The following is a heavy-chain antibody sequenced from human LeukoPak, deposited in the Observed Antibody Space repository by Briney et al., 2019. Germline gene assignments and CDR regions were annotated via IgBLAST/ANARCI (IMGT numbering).Heavy chain of an antibody. V-gene: IGHV4-39*01. CDR1: GGSISSSSYY. J-gene: IGHJ5*02. CDR2: IYYSGST. Sequence: SETLSLTCTVSGGSISSSSYYWGWIRQPPGKGLEWIGSIYYSGSTYYNPSLKSRVTISVDTSKNQFSLKLSSVTAADTTVYYCARPEVVTSWFDPWGQGTLVTVSS. D-gene: IGHD4-23*01. CDR3: ARPEVVTSWFDP.